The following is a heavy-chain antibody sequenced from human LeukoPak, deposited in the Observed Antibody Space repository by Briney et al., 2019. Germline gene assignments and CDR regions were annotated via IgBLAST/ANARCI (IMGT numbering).Heavy chain of an antibody. CDR3: AKGSPEDWTTVTTCFDY. J-gene: IGHJ4*02. CDR1: GFTFSDYY. CDR2: ISSSGSTI. Sequence: PGGSLRLSCAASGFTFSDYYMSWIRQAPGKGLEWVSYISSSGSTIYYADSVKGRFTISRDNAKNSLYLQMNSLRAEDTAVYYCAKGSPEDWTTVTTCFDYWGQGTLVTVSS. D-gene: IGHD4-11*01. V-gene: IGHV3-11*01.